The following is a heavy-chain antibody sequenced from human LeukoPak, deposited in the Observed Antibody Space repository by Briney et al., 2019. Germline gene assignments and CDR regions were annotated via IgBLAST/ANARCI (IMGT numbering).Heavy chain of an antibody. CDR1: GGSISSYY. Sequence: SETLSLTCTVSGGSISSYYWSWIRRPPGKGLEWIGYIYTSGSTNYNPSLKSRVTISVDTSKNQFSLKLSSVTAADTAVYYCARITGGYWGQGTLVTVSS. V-gene: IGHV4-4*09. J-gene: IGHJ4*02. D-gene: IGHD3-16*01. CDR2: IYTSGST. CDR3: ARITGGY.